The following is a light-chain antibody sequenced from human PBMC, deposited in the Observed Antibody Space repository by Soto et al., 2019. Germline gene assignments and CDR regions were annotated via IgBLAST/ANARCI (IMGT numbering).Light chain of an antibody. Sequence: EIVLTQSPATLSSSPGERATLSCRASQSVSSYLAWYQQKPGQAPGLLIYDASNRATGIPARFSGSGSGTDFTPPLRILEPEDSAVYDCQQARTVGQGTKVEIK. CDR3: QQART. CDR2: DAS. V-gene: IGKV3-11*01. CDR1: QSVSSY. J-gene: IGKJ1*01.